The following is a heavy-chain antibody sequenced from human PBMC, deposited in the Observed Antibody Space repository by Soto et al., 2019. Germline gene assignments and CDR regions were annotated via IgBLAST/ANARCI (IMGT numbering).Heavy chain of an antibody. D-gene: IGHD1-1*01. CDR2: ISGSGGST. J-gene: IGHJ4*02. CDR1: GFTFSSYA. V-gene: IGHV3-23*01. Sequence: PGGSLRLSCAASGFTFSSYAMSWVRQAPGKGLEWVSAISGSGGSTYYADSVKGRFTISRDNSKNTLYLQMNSLRAEDTAVYYCAKDSYNWNDPYYFDYWGQGTLVTVSS. CDR3: AKDSYNWNDPYYFDY.